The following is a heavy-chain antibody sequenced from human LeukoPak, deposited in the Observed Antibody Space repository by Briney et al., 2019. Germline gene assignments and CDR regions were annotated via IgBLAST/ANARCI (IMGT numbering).Heavy chain of an antibody. CDR2: INHSGST. CDR1: GGSFSGYY. J-gene: IGHJ4*02. V-gene: IGHV4-34*01. D-gene: IGHD5-12*01. Sequence: SETLSLTCAVYGGSFSGYYWSWIRQPPGKGLEWIGEINHSGSTNYNPSLKSRVTISVDTSKNQFSLKLSSVTAADTAVYYCARGRPIGSLLGLRSSYFDYWGQGTLVTVSS. CDR3: ARGRPIGSLLGLRSSYFDY.